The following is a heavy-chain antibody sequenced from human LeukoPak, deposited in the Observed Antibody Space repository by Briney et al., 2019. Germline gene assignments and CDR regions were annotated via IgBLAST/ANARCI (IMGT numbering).Heavy chain of an antibody. CDR3: ARRSGLHYYDSSGYYKFGY. D-gene: IGHD3-22*01. Sequence: SETLSLTCAVYGGSFSGYYWSWIRQPPGKGLEWIGEINHSGSTNYNPSLKSRVTISVDTSKNQFSLKLSSVTAADTAVYYCARRSGLHYYDSSGYYKFGYWGQGTLVTASS. CDR2: INHSGST. CDR1: GGSFSGYY. V-gene: IGHV4-34*01. J-gene: IGHJ4*02.